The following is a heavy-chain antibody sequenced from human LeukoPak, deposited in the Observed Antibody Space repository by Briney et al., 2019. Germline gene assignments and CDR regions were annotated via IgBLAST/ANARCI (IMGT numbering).Heavy chain of an antibody. CDR2: TVSRGTT. D-gene: IGHD6-19*01. V-gene: IGHV3-23*01. J-gene: IGHJ5*02. CDR1: GFTFSSFA. Sequence: RSGGSLRLSCAASGFTFSSFALNWVRQAPGKGLEWVSSTVSRGTTQYADSVKGRFTVSRDTSKNTLYPQMNSLRADDTAVYYCAKCSTSAYTTGWCIWIDPWGQGTLVTVSS. CDR3: AKCSTSAYTTGWCIWIDP.